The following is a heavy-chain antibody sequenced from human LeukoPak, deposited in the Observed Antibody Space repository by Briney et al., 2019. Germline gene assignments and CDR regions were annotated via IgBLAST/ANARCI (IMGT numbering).Heavy chain of an antibody. Sequence: GGSLRLSCAASGFTFSTYAMSWVRQAPGKGLEWVSAISGSGGSTYYADSVKGRFTISRDNSKNTLYLQMNSLRAEDTAVYYCAKSVWFRRDRMAFDIWGQGTMVTVSS. D-gene: IGHD3-10*01. V-gene: IGHV3-23*01. CDR1: GFTFSTYA. CDR3: AKSVWFRRDRMAFDI. J-gene: IGHJ3*02. CDR2: ISGSGGST.